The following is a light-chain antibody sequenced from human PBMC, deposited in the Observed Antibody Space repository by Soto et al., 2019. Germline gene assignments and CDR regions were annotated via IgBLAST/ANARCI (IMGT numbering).Light chain of an antibody. CDR3: GAWDNSLGAL. J-gene: IGLJ2*01. CDR1: SSNIGNNY. V-gene: IGLV1-51*01. CDR2: DNN. Sequence: QSVLTQPPSVSAATGQKVTISCSGSSSNIGNNYVSWYQQLPGTAPKLLISDNNKRPSGIPDRFSGSKSGTSATLGIAGFQTGDEAEYYCGAWDNSLGALFGGGTKDTVL.